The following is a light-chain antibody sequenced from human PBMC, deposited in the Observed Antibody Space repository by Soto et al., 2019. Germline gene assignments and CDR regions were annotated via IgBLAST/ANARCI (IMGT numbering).Light chain of an antibody. J-gene: IGKJ5*01. CDR2: AAS. CDR1: RSVSTS. CDR3: QKLFDSPIT. V-gene: IGKV1-39*02. Sequence: GDRVTITCRASRSVSTSLNWYQQKPGKAPKVLIYAASNLQRGIPSRFSGSGFGTDFTLTISSLEPEDFATYYCQKLFDSPITFGQGTRLEIK.